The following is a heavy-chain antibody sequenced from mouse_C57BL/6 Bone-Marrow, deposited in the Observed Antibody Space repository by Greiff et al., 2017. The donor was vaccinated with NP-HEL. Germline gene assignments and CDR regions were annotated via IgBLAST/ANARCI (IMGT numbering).Heavy chain of an antibody. J-gene: IGHJ4*01. D-gene: IGHD2-1*01. V-gene: IGHV1-69*01. CDR2: IDPSDSYT. CDR3: ARSLRGNYGAMDY. Sequence: QVQLQQPGAELVMPGASVKLSCKASGYTFTSYWMHWVKQRPGQGLEWIGEIDPSDSYTNYNQKFTGKSTLTVDKSSSTAYMQLSSLTSEDSAVYYCARSLRGNYGAMDYWGQGTAVTVSS. CDR1: GYTFTSYW.